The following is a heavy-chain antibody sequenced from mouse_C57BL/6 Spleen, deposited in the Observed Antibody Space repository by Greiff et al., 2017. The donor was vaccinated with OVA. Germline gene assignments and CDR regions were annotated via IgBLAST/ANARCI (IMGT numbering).Heavy chain of an antibody. J-gene: IGHJ4*01. V-gene: IGHV1-61*01. CDR1: GYTFTSYW. CDR3: ARESYGNYAMDY. Sequence: VQLQQSGAELVRPGSSVKLSCKASGYTFTSYWMDWVKQRPGQGLEWIGNIYPSDSETHYNQKFKDKATLTVDKSSSTAYMQLSSLTSEDSAVYYCARESYGNYAMDYWGQGTSVTVSS. CDR2: IYPSDSET. D-gene: IGHD2-1*01.